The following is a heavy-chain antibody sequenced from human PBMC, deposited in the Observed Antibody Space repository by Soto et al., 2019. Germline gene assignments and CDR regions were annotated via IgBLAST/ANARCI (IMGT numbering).Heavy chain of an antibody. CDR1: GGTFSSYA. Sequence: ASVKVSCQASGGTFSSYAISWVRQAPGQGLEWMGGIIPIFGTANYAQKFQGRVTITRDTSASTAYMELSSLRSEDTAVYYCARDHYDFWSGYYLVYWGQGTLVTVSS. CDR3: ARDHYDFWSGYYLVY. V-gene: IGHV1-69*05. CDR2: IIPIFGTA. J-gene: IGHJ4*02. D-gene: IGHD3-3*01.